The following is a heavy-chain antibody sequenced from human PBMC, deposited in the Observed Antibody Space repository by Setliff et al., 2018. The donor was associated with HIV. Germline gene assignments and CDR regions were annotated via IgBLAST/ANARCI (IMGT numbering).Heavy chain of an antibody. CDR1: GGSLTGYH. CDR3: ARSIYGSGTYPLDI. V-gene: IGHV4-4*07. J-gene: IGHJ4*02. D-gene: IGHD3-10*01. CDR2: MYYTRTT. Sequence: PSETLSLTCTVSGGSLTGYHWSWTRQSAGKELEWIGRMYYTRTTDYNPSLMSRVTLSIDRSKNQFALEVNSMTAADAAVYYCARSIYGSGTYPLDIWSQGTLVTVSS.